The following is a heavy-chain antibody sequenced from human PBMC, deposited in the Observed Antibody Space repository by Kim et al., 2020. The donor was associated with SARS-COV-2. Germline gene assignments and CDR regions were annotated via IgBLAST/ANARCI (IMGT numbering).Heavy chain of an antibody. D-gene: IGHD2-8*02. CDR2: ISYDGSNK. J-gene: IGHJ6*02. Sequence: GGSLRLSCAASGFTFSSYAMHWVRQAPGKGLEWVAVISYDGSNKYYVDSVKGRFTISRDNSKNTLYLQMNSLRAEDTAVYYCARGGIVLVVYALLDYYGMDVWGQGTTVTVSS. CDR3: ARGGIVLVVYALLDYYGMDV. CDR1: GFTFSSYA. V-gene: IGHV3-30*04.